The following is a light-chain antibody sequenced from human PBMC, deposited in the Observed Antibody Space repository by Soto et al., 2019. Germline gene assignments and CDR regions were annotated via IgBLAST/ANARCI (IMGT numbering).Light chain of an antibody. V-gene: IGKV1-12*01. CDR1: QGISNW. J-gene: IGKJ4*01. CDR2: AAS. Sequence: DIQMTQSPSSVSASVGDRVTIICRGSQGISNWLAWYQQQPGKAPKLLIYAASSLQSRVPSRFSGGGSGTNFTLIISSLQPEDFATYYCQQTNTFLPLTFGGGTKVEIK. CDR3: QQTNTFLPLT.